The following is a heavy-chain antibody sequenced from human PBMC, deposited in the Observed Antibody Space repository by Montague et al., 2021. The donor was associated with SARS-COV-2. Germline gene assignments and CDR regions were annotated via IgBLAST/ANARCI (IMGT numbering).Heavy chain of an antibody. CDR2: ITDEGKT. CDR3: SRGRPVRGTLRHFEWLTSGDYDI. J-gene: IGHJ3*02. Sequence: SETLSLTCAVYRGSFSGFFWTWIRQAPGKGLEWIGEITDEGKTNYSPSLKARVAMSVDKSKNQISLALRSVTAADTAVYYCSRGRPVRGTLRHFEWLTSGDYDIWGQGKMGTVSS. V-gene: IGHV4-34*01. CDR1: RGSFSGFF. D-gene: IGHD3-16*01.